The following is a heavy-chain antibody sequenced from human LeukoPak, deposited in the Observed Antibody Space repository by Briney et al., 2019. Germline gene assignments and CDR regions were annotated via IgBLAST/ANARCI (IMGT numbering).Heavy chain of an antibody. CDR3: ARRGPPTTVTTYYFDY. V-gene: IGHV3-21*01. CDR2: ISSSSSYI. J-gene: IGHJ4*02. Sequence: PGGSLRLSCAASGFTFSSYAMSWVRQAPGKGLEWVSSISSSSSYIYYADSVKGRFTISRDNAKNSLYLQMNSLRAEDTAVYYCARRGPPTTVTTYYFDYWGQGTLVTVSS. CDR1: GFTFSSYA. D-gene: IGHD4-17*01.